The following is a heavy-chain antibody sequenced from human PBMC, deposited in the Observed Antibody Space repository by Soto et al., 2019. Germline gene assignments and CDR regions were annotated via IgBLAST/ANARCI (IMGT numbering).Heavy chain of an antibody. Sequence: EVQLLESGGDLIQPGGSLRLSCVASGITFGSRAMSWVRQAPGKGLEWVSAISGSGGSTYYADSVKGRFTISRDNSKNTLYLQMNSLRAEDTAVYYCAKEVSSWRPGGMDVWGQGTTVTVSS. CDR1: GITFGSRA. CDR2: ISGSGGST. J-gene: IGHJ6*02. D-gene: IGHD6-13*01. V-gene: IGHV3-23*01. CDR3: AKEVSSWRPGGMDV.